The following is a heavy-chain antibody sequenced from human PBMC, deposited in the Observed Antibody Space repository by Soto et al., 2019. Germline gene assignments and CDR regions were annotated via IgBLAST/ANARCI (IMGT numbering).Heavy chain of an antibody. CDR1: GGTSTRYA. D-gene: IGHD3-3*01. J-gene: IGHJ4*02. Sequence: QERLVQSGAEVRKPGSSVKVSCKVTGGTSTRYAINWARQAPGQGLEWMGGIVPMFGTSKYAQKFQGRVTITADTSTNIAYMELRSLRSEYTAVYYCNRGSEYDFWSGYLWGQGTLVSVSS. V-gene: IGHV1-69*06. CDR2: IVPMFGTS. CDR3: NRGSEYDFWSGYL.